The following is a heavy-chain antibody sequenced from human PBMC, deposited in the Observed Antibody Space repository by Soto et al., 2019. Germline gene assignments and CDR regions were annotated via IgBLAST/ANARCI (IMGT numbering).Heavy chain of an antibody. J-gene: IGHJ5*02. V-gene: IGHV1-3*01. CDR2: INAGNGNT. Sequence: EASVKVSCKASGYTFTSYAMHWVRQAPGQRLEWMGWINAGNGNTKYSQKFQGRVTITRDTSASTAYMELSSLRSEDTAVYYCARDRHDSSGYYYSGPGHWFDPWGQGTLVTVSS. CDR3: ARDRHDSSGYYYSGPGHWFDP. D-gene: IGHD3-22*01. CDR1: GYTFTSYA.